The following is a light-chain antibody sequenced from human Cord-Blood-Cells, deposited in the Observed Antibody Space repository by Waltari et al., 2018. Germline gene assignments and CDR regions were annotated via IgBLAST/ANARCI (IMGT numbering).Light chain of an antibody. CDR3: QQYNNWPLT. CDR2: GAS. Sequence: EIVMTQSPATLSVSPGDRATLSCRASQSVSSNLDWYQQTPGQAPRLLIYGASTRATGIPARFSGSGSGTEFTLTISSLQSEDFAVYYCQQYNNWPLTFGGGTKVEIK. V-gene: IGKV3-15*01. CDR1: QSVSSN. J-gene: IGKJ4*01.